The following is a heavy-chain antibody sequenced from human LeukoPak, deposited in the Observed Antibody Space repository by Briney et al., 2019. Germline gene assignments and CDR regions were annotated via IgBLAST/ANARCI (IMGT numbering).Heavy chain of an antibody. J-gene: IGHJ4*02. CDR2: IKSKTDGETT. CDR1: GFTVSSNY. Sequence: GGSLRLSCAASGFTVSSNYMSWVRQAPGKGLEWIGRIKSKTDGETTNYAEPVRGRFTISRDDSKSAVYLQMNSLKIEDTAVYYCTTDLGTYYHGSQRLIPIDYWGQGTLVTVSS. D-gene: IGHD3-10*01. CDR3: TTDLGTYYHGSQRLIPIDY. V-gene: IGHV3-15*01.